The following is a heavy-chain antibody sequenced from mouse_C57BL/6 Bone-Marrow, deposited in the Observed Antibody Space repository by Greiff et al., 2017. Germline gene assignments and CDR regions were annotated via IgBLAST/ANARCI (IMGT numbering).Heavy chain of an antibody. CDR1: GFSLTSYA. CDR2: IWTGGGT. D-gene: IGHD1-1*01. Sequence: VQLVESGPGLVAPSQSLSITCTVSGFSLTSYAISWVRQPPGKGLEWLGVIWTGGGTNYNSALKSSLSISNDNSKSQVFLKMNSLQTDDTARYSCARYDYYGKGAMDYWGQGTSVTVSS. CDR3: ARYDYYGKGAMDY. J-gene: IGHJ4*01. V-gene: IGHV2-9-1*01.